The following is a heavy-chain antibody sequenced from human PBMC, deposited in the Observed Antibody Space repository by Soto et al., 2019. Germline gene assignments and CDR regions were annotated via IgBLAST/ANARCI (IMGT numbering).Heavy chain of an antibody. CDR1: AASVLSDAYF. D-gene: IGHD1-26*01. Sequence: SETLSLTCTVSAASVLSDAYFWTWIRQPPGKVLEWIAYISHTGDTNYNPSLKSRVTISIDTSRNQFSLTVTSVTAADTAVYFCARIVVGVTVDLWGQGSLVTVSS. CDR2: ISHTGDT. V-gene: IGHV4-61*08. J-gene: IGHJ4*02. CDR3: ARIVVGVTVDL.